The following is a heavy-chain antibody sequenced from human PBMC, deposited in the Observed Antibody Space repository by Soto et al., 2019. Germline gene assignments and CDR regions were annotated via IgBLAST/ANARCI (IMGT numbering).Heavy chain of an antibody. CDR2: IIPIFGTA. D-gene: IGHD2-2*01. J-gene: IGHJ6*02. CDR1: GGTFSSYA. V-gene: IGHV1-69*12. Sequence: QVQLVQSGGEVKKPGSSVKVSCKASGGTFSSYAISWVRQAPGQGLEWMGGIIPIFGTANYAQKFQGRVTITADESTSTAYMELISLRSEDTAVYYCARDVLVPAAILYYGMDVWGQGTTVTVSS. CDR3: ARDVLVPAAILYYGMDV.